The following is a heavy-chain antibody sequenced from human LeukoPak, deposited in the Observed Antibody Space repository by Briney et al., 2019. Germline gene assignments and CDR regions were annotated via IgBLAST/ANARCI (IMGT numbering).Heavy chain of an antibody. J-gene: IGHJ3*02. CDR3: ARDPGRPGAFDI. CDR1: GYTFTSYA. Sequence: ASVKVSCKASGYTFTSYAMHWVRQAPGQRLEWMGWINAGNGNTKYSQEFQGRVTITRDTSASTAYMELSSLRSEDMAVYYCARDPGRPGAFDIWGQGTMVTVSS. V-gene: IGHV1-3*03. CDR2: INAGNGNT. D-gene: IGHD1-26*01.